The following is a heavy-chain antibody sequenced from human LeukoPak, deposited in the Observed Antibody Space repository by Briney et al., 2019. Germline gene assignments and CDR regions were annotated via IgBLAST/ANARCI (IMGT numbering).Heavy chain of an antibody. CDR1: GGSISSSNW. J-gene: IGHJ4*02. CDR3: AGGHDYGDQVGYVY. D-gene: IGHD4-17*01. CDR2: IYHSGST. V-gene: IGHV4-4*02. Sequence: SETLSLTCAVSGGSISSSNWWSWVRQPPGKGLEWIGEIYHSGSTNYNPSLKSRVTISVDKSKNQFSLKLSSVTAADTAVYYCAGGHDYGDQVGYVYWGQGTLVTVSS.